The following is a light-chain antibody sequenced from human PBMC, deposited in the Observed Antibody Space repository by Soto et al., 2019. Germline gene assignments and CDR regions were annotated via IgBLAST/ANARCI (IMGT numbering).Light chain of an antibody. CDR3: QQEGT. CDR1: QSISSY. J-gene: IGKJ1*01. V-gene: IGKV1-39*01. CDR2: AAS. Sequence: DIQMTQSPSSLSASVGDRVTITCRASQSISSYLNWYQQKPGKAPKLLIYAASSLQSGVPSRFSGSGSGTDFTLTISSLQPEDFATYYCQQEGTFGQGTKVEIK.